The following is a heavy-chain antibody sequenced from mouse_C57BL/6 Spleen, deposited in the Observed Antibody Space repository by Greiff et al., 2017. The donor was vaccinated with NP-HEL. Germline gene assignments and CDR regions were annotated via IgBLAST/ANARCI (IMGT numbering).Heavy chain of an antibody. CDR2: INPNNGGT. D-gene: IGHD4-1*01. J-gene: IGHJ3*01. V-gene: IGHV1-26*01. CDR1: GYTFTDYY. CDR3: AREEELERFAY. Sequence: EVQLQQSGPELVKPGASVKISCKASGYTFTDYYMNWVKQSHGKSLEWIGDINPNNGGTSYNQKFKGKATLTVDKSSSTAYMELRSLTSEDSAVYYCAREEELERFAYWGQGTLVTVSA.